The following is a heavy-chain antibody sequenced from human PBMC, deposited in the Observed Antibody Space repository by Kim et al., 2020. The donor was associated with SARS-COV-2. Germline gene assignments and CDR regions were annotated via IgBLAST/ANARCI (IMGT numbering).Heavy chain of an antibody. D-gene: IGHD6-13*01. CDR1: GDSVSSNSAA. Sequence: SQTLSLTCAISGDSVSSNSAAWNWIRQSPSRGLEWLGRTYYRSKWYNDYAVSVKSRITINPDTSKNQFSLQLNSVTPEDTAVYYCARGWYSSSWYDYYYYYRDVWGKGTTVTVSS. CDR2: TYYRSKWYN. J-gene: IGHJ6*03. CDR3: ARGWYSSSWYDYYYYYRDV. V-gene: IGHV6-1*01.